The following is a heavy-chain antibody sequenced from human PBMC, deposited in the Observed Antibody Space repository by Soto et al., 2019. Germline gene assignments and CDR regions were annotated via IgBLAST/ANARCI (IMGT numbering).Heavy chain of an antibody. CDR3: ASCIAAAGPRRDDAFDI. D-gene: IGHD6-13*01. CDR1: GGTFSSYA. V-gene: IGHV1-69*06. J-gene: IGHJ3*02. Sequence: QVQLVQSGAEVKKPGSSVKVSCKASGGTFSSYAISWVRQAPRQGLEWMGGIIPMFGTANYAPKFQGRVTITADKSTSTGYMELSSLRYYDTAVYYCASCIAAAGPRRDDAFDIWGQGTMATVSS. CDR2: IIPMFGTA.